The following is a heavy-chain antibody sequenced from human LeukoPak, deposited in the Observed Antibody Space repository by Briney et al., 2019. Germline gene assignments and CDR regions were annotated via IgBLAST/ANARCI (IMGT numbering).Heavy chain of an antibody. D-gene: IGHD1-1*01. CDR2: ISASGGST. CDR1: RFIFSNYP. CDR3: AKSGTTGPTMYGMDV. Sequence: GGSLRLSCAASRFIFSNYPMSWVRQAPGKGLEWVSSISASGGSTYYADSVKGRVTISRDNSKNTLYLQMNSLRPEDTAVYYCAKSGTTGPTMYGMDVWGKGTTVTVSS. J-gene: IGHJ6*04. V-gene: IGHV3-23*01.